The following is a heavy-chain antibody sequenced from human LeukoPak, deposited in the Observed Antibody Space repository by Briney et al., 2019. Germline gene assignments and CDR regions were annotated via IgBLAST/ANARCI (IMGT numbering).Heavy chain of an antibody. CDR3: ARGVYYDSSGYSKGAFDI. Sequence: SETLSLTCTVSGGSTSSYYWSWIRQPPGKGLEWIGYIYYSGSTNYNPSLKSRVTISVDTSKNQFSLKLSSVTAADTAVYYCARGVYYDSSGYSKGAFDIWGQGTMVTVSS. J-gene: IGHJ3*02. V-gene: IGHV4-59*01. CDR1: GGSTSSYY. D-gene: IGHD3-22*01. CDR2: IYYSGST.